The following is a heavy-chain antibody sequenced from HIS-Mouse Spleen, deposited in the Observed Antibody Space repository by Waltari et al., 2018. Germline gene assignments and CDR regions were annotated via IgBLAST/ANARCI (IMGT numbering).Heavy chain of an antibody. CDR1: GFTFSSYG. J-gene: IGHJ4*02. D-gene: IGHD7-27*01. Sequence: QVQLVESGGGVVQPGRSLRLSCAASGFTFSSYGMHWVRQAPGKGLGWVAVIWYDGSNKYYADSVKGRFTISRDNSKTTLYLQMNSLRAEDTAVYYCARDLVQTGEGYWGQGTLVTVSS. CDR3: ARDLVQTGEGY. CDR2: IWYDGSNK. V-gene: IGHV3-33*01.